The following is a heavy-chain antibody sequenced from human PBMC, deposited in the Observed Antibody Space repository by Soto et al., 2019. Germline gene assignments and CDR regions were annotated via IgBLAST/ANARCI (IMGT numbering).Heavy chain of an antibody. Sequence: GASVKVSCKVSGYTLTELSMHWVRQAPGKGLEWMGGFDPEDGETIYAQKFQGRVTMTEDTSTDTAYMELSSLRSEDTAVYYCATRSPAEGTAMVPYYYGMDVWGQGTTVTVSS. CDR1: GYTLTELS. J-gene: IGHJ6*02. V-gene: IGHV1-24*01. D-gene: IGHD5-18*01. CDR3: ATRSPAEGTAMVPYYYGMDV. CDR2: FDPEDGET.